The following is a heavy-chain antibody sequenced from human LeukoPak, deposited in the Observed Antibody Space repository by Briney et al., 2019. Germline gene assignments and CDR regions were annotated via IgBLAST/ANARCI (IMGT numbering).Heavy chain of an antibody. CDR1: GGSISIYY. D-gene: IGHD3-16*01. CDR3: ARRIYDYVWGRGNWFDP. J-gene: IGHJ5*02. V-gene: IGHV4-59*12. CDR2: IYYTGTT. Sequence: SETLSLTCSVSGGSISIYYWTWIRQIPGKGLEWIGYIYYTGTTNYNPLFESRATISVDTSKNQFSLKLSSVTAADTAVYYCARRIYDYVWGRGNWFDPWGQGTLVTVSS.